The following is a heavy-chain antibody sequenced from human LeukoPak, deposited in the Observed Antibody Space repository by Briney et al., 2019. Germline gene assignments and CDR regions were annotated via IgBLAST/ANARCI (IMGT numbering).Heavy chain of an antibody. D-gene: IGHD6-19*01. CDR2: ISGSGGNT. Sequence: PGGSLRLSCAASGFTFSSYAMSWVRQAPGKGLEWVSAISGSGGNTYYADSVKGRFTISRDNSKNTLYLQMNSLRAEDTAVYYCAKRGSSGWYHYFDYWGQGTLVTVSS. CDR3: AKRGSSGWYHYFDY. V-gene: IGHV3-23*01. J-gene: IGHJ4*02. CDR1: GFTFSSYA.